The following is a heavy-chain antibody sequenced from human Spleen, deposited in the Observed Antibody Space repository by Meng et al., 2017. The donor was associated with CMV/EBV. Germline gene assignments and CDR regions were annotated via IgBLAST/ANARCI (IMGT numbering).Heavy chain of an antibody. CDR1: GGSVSSGSYY. D-gene: IGHD1-1*01. V-gene: IGHV4-61*01. Sequence: CTVSGGSVSSGSYYWSWIRQPPGKGLDWIGYIYYSGSTNYNPSLKSRVTISADTSKNQFSLKLSSVTAADTAVYYCARAGTGWFDPWGQGTLVTVSS. CDR3: ARAGTGWFDP. J-gene: IGHJ5*02. CDR2: IYYSGST.